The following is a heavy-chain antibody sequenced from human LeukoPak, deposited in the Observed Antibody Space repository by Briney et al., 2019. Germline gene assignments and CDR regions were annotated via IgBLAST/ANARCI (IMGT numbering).Heavy chain of an antibody. D-gene: IGHD3-9*01. Sequence: GGSLRLSCAASGFTFSSYAMSWVRQAPGKGLEWVAVISYDGSNKYYADSVKGRFTISRDNSKNTLYLQMNSLRAEDTAVYYCARDHPEILTGYYNGWYFDLWGRGTLVTVSS. CDR2: ISYDGSNK. V-gene: IGHV3-30*04. CDR1: GFTFSSYA. J-gene: IGHJ2*01. CDR3: ARDHPEILTGYYNGWYFDL.